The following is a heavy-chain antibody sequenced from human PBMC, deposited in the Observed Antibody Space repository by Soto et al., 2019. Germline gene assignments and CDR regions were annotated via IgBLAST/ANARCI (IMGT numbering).Heavy chain of an antibody. CDR1: GFTFSSYG. J-gene: IGHJ4*02. D-gene: IGHD5-12*01. CDR3: AKDGNSGCGDY. V-gene: IGHV3-30*18. Sequence: QVQLVESGGGVVQPGRSLRLSCAASGFTFSSYGMHWVRQAPGKGLEWVAVISYDGSNKYYADSVKGRFTISRDNSKNTPYLQMNSRRAEDTAVYYCAKDGNSGCGDYWGQGTLVTVSS. CDR2: ISYDGSNK.